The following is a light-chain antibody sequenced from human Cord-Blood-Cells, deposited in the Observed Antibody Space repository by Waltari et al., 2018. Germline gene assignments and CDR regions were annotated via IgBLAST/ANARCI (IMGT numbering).Light chain of an antibody. Sequence: DIVMTQSPLSLPVTPGEPASISCRSSQSLLHSNGYNHLDWYLQKPGQSPQLLIYLGSTRASAVPAMFRGRGSGADFKLKISRVEGEDVGVYYCMQALQTPLTFGGGTKVEIK. J-gene: IGKJ4*02. CDR1: QSLLHSNGYNH. CDR3: MQALQTPLT. CDR2: LGS. V-gene: IGKV2-28*01.